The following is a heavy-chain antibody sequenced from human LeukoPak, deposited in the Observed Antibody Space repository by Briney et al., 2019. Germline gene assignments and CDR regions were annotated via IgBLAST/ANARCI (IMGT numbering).Heavy chain of an antibody. D-gene: IGHD6-13*01. V-gene: IGHV4-31*03. CDR1: GGSINNGGYY. CDR3: ARRVHSSSWSSYFDY. Sequence: PSQTLSLTCTVSGGSINNGGYYWSWIRQHPGKGLEWVGYIYYSGSSYYNPSLRSRVTISVDKSKNQFFLKLSSVTATDTAVYYCARRVHSSSWSSYFDYWGQETLVTVSS. CDR2: IYYSGSS. J-gene: IGHJ4*02.